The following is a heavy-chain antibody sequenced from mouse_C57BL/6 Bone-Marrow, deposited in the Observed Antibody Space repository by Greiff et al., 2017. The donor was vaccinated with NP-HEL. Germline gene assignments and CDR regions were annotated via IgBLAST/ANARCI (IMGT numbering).Heavy chain of an antibody. D-gene: IGHD2-4*01. CDR2: INPDSSTI. Sequence: DVKLVESGGGLVQPGGSLKLSCAASGIDFSRYWMSWVRRAPGKGLEWIGEINPDSSTINYAPSLKDKFIISRDNAKNTLYLQMSKVRSEDTALYYCARGDYDGDPYWYFDVWGTGTTVTVSS. V-gene: IGHV4-1*01. J-gene: IGHJ1*03. CDR1: GIDFSRYW. CDR3: ARGDYDGDPYWYFDV.